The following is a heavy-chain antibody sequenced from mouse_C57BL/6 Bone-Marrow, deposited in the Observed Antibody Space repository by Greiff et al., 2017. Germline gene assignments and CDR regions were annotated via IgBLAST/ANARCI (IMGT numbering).Heavy chain of an antibody. Sequence: VQLQQSGAELVRPGTSVKVSCKASGYAFTNYLIEWVKQRPGPGLEWIGVINPGSGGTNYNEKFKGKATLTADKSSSTAYMQLSSLTSEDSAVYFCAREDYYGSSSYWYFDVWGTGTTVTVSS. D-gene: IGHD1-1*01. J-gene: IGHJ1*03. CDR1: GYAFTNYL. CDR2: INPGSGGT. CDR3: AREDYYGSSSYWYFDV. V-gene: IGHV1-54*01.